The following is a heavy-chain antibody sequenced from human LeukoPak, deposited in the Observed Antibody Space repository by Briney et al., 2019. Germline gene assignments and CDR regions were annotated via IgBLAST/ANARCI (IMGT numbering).Heavy chain of an antibody. D-gene: IGHD3-3*02. Sequence: SETLSLTCTVSGGSLSSYYWSWIRQPPGKGLEWIGYIYYSGSTNYNPSLKSRVTISVDTSKNQFSLKLSSVTAADTAVYYCAGRAFWSRAMDICSQGTSVTVSS. J-gene: IGHJ3*02. CDR2: IYYSGST. CDR3: AGRAFWSRAMDI. CDR1: GGSLSSYY. V-gene: IGHV4-59*08.